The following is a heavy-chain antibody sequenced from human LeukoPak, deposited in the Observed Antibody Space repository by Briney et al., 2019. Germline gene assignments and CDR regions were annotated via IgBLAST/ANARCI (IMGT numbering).Heavy chain of an antibody. D-gene: IGHD3-22*01. V-gene: IGHV3-48*01. CDR3: ANSAGGSGYYRPLDY. J-gene: IGHJ4*02. CDR1: GFTFSTYS. CDR2: ISSGSSTI. Sequence: GGSLRLSCAASGFTFSTYSMIWVRQAPGKGLEWVSYISSGSSTIYYADSVEGRFTISRDNAKNSLYLQMNSLRAEDTAVYYCANSAGGSGYYRPLDYWGQGTLVTVSS.